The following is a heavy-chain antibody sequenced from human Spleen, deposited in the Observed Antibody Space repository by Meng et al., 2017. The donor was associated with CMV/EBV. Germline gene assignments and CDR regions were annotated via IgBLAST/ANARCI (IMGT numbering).Heavy chain of an antibody. CDR2: ISSSSSYR. CDR1: GFTFSSYT. V-gene: IGHV3-21*01. J-gene: IGHJ3*02. D-gene: IGHD5-12*01. CDR3: VTDQDRLGGI. Sequence: GESLKISCAASGFTFSSYTMIWVRQSPGRGLEWVASISSSSSYRFYIDSVKGRFTISRDNVKKSVYLQMNSLRAEDTAVYYCVTDQDRLGGIWGQGTMVTVSS.